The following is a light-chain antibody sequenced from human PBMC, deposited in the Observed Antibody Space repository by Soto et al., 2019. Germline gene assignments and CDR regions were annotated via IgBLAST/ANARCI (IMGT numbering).Light chain of an antibody. CDR2: DVS. Sequence: QSVLTQPRSVSGSPGQSVTISCTGTSSDIGGYNYVSWYQQHPGKAPKLMIEDVSKRPSGVPDRFSGSKSGNTASLTISGLQAEDEADYYCFSYAGNYAYVFGTGTKVTVL. CDR1: SSDIGGYNY. J-gene: IGLJ1*01. CDR3: FSYAGNYAYV. V-gene: IGLV2-11*01.